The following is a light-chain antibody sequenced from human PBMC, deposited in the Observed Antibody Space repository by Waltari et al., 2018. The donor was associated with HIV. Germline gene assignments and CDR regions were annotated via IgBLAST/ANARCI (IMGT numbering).Light chain of an antibody. V-gene: IGKV2-28*01. CDR3: QQSYSTPYT. Sequence: EIVVTQSPLSLPVTPGEPASISCRSRQSLLPSNGKTFFAWYLQTPGQSPHVLLYLGSNRASGVPDRFSGSGSGTDFTLTISSLQPEDFATYYCQQSYSTPYTFGQGTKLEIK. CDR1: QSLLPSNGKTF. J-gene: IGKJ2*01. CDR2: LGS.